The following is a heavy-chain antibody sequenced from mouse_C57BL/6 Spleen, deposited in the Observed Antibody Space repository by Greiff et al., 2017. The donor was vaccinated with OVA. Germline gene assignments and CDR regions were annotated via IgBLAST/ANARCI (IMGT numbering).Heavy chain of an antibody. CDR1: GYTFTSYW. V-gene: IGHV1-64*01. Sequence: QVQLQQPGAELVKPGASVKLSCKASGYTFTSYWMHWVKQRPGQGLEWIGMIHPNSGSTNYNEKFKSKATLTVDKSSSTAYMQLSSLTSEDSAVYYCASARYYYGSSYRYFDVWGTGTTVTVSS. J-gene: IGHJ1*03. CDR3: ASARYYYGSSYRYFDV. D-gene: IGHD1-1*01. CDR2: IHPNSGST.